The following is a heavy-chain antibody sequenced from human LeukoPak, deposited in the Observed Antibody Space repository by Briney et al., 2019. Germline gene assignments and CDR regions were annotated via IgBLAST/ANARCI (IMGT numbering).Heavy chain of an antibody. CDR2: INTGNSNT. J-gene: IGHJ4*02. D-gene: IGHD1-26*01. V-gene: IGHV1-3*04. CDR3: ARERATRFGRNFDY. Sequence: ASVKVSCKTSGYTFTSYTMHWVRQAPGQRLEWMGWINTGNSNTKSSQNFQGRVTITRDTSASTAYMELSSLRSEDTAVYYYARERATRFGRNFDYWGQGTLVTVSS. CDR1: GYTFTSYT.